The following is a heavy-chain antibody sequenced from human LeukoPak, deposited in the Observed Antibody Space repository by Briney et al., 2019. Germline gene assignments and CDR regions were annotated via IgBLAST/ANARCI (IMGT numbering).Heavy chain of an antibody. CDR2: IWYDGSNK. Sequence: GRSLRLSCAASGFTFGSYGMHWVRQAPGKGLEWVAVIWYDGSNKYYADSVKGRFTISRDNSKNTLYLQMNSLRAEDTAVYYCARSPIYYDSSGYAFDYWGQGTLVTVSS. CDR3: ARSPIYYDSSGYAFDY. V-gene: IGHV3-33*01. CDR1: GFTFGSYG. D-gene: IGHD3-22*01. J-gene: IGHJ4*02.